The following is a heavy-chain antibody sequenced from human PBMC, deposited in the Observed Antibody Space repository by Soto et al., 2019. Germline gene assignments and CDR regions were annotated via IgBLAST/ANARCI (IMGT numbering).Heavy chain of an antibody. CDR1: EYTFTSYA. CDR2: INADNGNT. Sequence: ASVKVSCKASEYTFTSYAMHWVRQAPGQSLEWMGWINADNGNTKYSQKFQGRVTITRDTSASTAYMELSSLRSEDTAVYYCERELQGRYYFDYLALGTLVTVSS. V-gene: IGHV1-3*01. J-gene: IGHJ4*02. D-gene: IGHD4-4*01. CDR3: ERELQGRYYFDY.